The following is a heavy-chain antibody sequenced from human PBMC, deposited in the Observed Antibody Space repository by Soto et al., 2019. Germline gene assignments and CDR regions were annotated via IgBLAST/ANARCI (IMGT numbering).Heavy chain of an antibody. CDR3: ARRDGGGWYAFDI. J-gene: IGHJ3*02. CDR1: GDSISGSQW. D-gene: IGHD6-19*01. V-gene: IGHV4-4*02. Sequence: QVQLQESGPGLVKPSETLSLTCAVSGDSISGSQWWSWVRLPPGKGLEWIGEISHTGTTNYNPSLKSRVTMSVDKPKNQFSLNLTSVTAADTAVYYCARRDGGGWYAFDIWGQGTKVTVSS. CDR2: ISHTGTT.